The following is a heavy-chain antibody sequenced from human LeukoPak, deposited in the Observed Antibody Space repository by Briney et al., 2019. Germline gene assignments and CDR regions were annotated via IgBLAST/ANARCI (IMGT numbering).Heavy chain of an antibody. CDR1: GFTFSSYG. V-gene: IGHV3-30*18. Sequence: GRSLRLSCAASGFTFSSYGMHWVRHAPGKGLEWVAVISYDGSNKYYVDSVKGRFTISRDNSKNTLYLQMNSLRAEDTAVYYCAKDMEYYGSGSYSFDYWGQGTLVTVSS. J-gene: IGHJ4*02. CDR2: ISYDGSNK. CDR3: AKDMEYYGSGSYSFDY. D-gene: IGHD3-10*01.